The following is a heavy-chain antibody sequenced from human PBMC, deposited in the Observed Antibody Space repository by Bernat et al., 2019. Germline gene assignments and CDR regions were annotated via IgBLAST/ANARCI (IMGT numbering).Heavy chain of an antibody. CDR1: GFTFSSYA. CDR2: ISYDGSNK. Sequence: QVQLVESGGGVVQPGRSLRLSCAASGFTFSSYAMHWVRQAPGKGLEWVAVISYDGSNKYYADSVKGRFTISRDNSKNTLYLQMNSLRAEDTAVYYCARDASDSSSWFAYYFDYWGQGTLVTVSS. D-gene: IGHD6-13*01. CDR3: ARDASDSSSWFAYYFDY. V-gene: IGHV3-30*01. J-gene: IGHJ4*02.